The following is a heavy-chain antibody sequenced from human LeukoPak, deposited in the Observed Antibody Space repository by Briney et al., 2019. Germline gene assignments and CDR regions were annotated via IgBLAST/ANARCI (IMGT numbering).Heavy chain of an antibody. V-gene: IGHV3-9*01. J-gene: IGHJ4*02. CDR3: AKDRATATPYYLDN. Sequence: GGSLRLSCAASGFTFDDYAMHWVRQAPGKGLEWVSGISWNSGRTGYADSVKGRFTISRDNAENSMYLQMNSLRVEDTALYYCAKDRATATPYYLDNWGQGTLVTVSS. CDR2: ISWNSGRT. CDR1: GFTFDDYA.